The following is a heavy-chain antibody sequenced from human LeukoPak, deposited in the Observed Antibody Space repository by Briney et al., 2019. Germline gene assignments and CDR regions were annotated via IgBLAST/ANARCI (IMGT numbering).Heavy chain of an antibody. CDR3: ASSGAYSDFDF. D-gene: IGHD3-22*01. Sequence: GGSLRLSCAASGFTADNNYMSWVRQAPGKSLQWVSLIYSGGSAYYEDSVKGRFTISRDSSKNMVFLQMNSLRAEDTAVYYCASSGAYSDFDFWGQGTLVTVSS. CDR1: GFTADNNY. CDR2: IYSGGSA. J-gene: IGHJ4*02. V-gene: IGHV3-53*01.